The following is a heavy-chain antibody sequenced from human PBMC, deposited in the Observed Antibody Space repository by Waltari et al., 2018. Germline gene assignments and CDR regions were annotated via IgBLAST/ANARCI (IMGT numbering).Heavy chain of an antibody. CDR3: ARCLEMGTFDY. CDR1: GGSISSSSYY. Sequence: QLQLQESGPGLVKPSETLSLTCTVPGGSISSSSYYWGWLRQPPGKGLEWIGSIYYSGSTYYNPSLKSRVTISVDTSKNQFSLKLSSVTAADTAVYYCARCLEMGTFDYWGQGTLVTVSS. CDR2: IYYSGST. V-gene: IGHV4-39*07. D-gene: IGHD1-1*01. J-gene: IGHJ4*02.